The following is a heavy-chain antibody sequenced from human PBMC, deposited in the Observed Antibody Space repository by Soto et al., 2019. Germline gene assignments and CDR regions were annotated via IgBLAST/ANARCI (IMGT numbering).Heavy chain of an antibody. V-gene: IGHV3-30*18. CDR2: ISYDGSNK. J-gene: IGHJ4*02. D-gene: IGHD3-16*01. CDR1: GFTFSSYG. Sequence: GGSLRLSCAASGFTFSSYGMHWVRQAPGKGLEWVAVISYDGSNKYYADSVKGRFTISRDNSKNTLYLQMNSLRAEDTAVYYCAKSWGQDPRISPTDYWGQGTLVTLSS. CDR3: AKSWGQDPRISPTDY.